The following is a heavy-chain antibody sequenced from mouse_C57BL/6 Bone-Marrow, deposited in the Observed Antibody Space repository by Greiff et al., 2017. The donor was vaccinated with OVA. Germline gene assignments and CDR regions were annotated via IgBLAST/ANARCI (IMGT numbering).Heavy chain of an antibody. CDR3: TTDYYGSRGYAMDY. Sequence: VQLQQSGAELVRPGASVKLSCTASGFNIKDDYMHWVKQRPEQGLEWIGWIDPENGDTEYASKFQGKATITADTSSNTAYLQLSSLTSEDTAVYYCTTDYYGSRGYAMDYWGQRTSVTVSS. D-gene: IGHD1-1*01. CDR2: IDPENGDT. CDR1: GFNIKDDY. J-gene: IGHJ4*01. V-gene: IGHV14-4*01.